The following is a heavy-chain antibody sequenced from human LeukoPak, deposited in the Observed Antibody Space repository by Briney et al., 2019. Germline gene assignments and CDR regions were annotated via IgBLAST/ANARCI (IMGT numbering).Heavy chain of an antibody. V-gene: IGHV3-30*02. Sequence: GGSLRLSCAASGFTFSSYGMHWVRQAPGKGLEWVAVIWYGGSNKYYADSVKGRFTISRDNSKNTLYLQMNSLRAEDTAVYYCAKGGLEYSSSSGEYFQHWGQGTLVTVPS. CDR1: GFTFSSYG. CDR3: AKGGLEYSSSSGEYFQH. CDR2: IWYGGSNK. D-gene: IGHD6-6*01. J-gene: IGHJ1*01.